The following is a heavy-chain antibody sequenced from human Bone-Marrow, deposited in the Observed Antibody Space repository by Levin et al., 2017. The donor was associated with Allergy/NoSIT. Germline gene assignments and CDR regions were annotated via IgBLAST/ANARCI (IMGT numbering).Heavy chain of an antibody. V-gene: IGHV3-23*01. D-gene: IGHD6-6*01. J-gene: IGHJ4*02. CDR3: AKSRSSSAAAANY. Sequence: GESLKISCAASGFTFSSYAMTWVRQAPGKGLEWVLTISGSGESTYYADSVKGRFTISRDDSKNTLYLQMNSLRAEDTAVYFCAKSRSSSAAAANYWGQGTLVTVSS. CDR1: GFTFSSYA. CDR2: ISGSGEST.